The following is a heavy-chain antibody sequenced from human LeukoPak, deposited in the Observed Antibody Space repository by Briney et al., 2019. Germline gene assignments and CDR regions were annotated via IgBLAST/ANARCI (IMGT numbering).Heavy chain of an antibody. D-gene: IGHD3-10*01. CDR2: ITSSGDST. J-gene: IGHJ4*02. CDR3: ATVASGSLQD. CDR1: GFTFSSYV. V-gene: IGHV3-23*01. Sequence: EGSLRLSCAASGFTFSSYVMCWVRQAPGKGLEWVSAITSSGDSTYYADSVKGRFTISRDNSKNTLYLQMSSLRAEDTAVYYCATVASGSLQDWGQGTLVTVSS.